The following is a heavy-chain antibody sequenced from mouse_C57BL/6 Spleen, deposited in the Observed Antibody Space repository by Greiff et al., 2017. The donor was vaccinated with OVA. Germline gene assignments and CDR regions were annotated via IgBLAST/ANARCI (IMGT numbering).Heavy chain of an antibody. CDR3: ARGEYYGSSFPTWFAY. CDR1: GYTFTSYG. Sequence: VQLKESGAELVRPGSSVKMSCKTSGYTFTSYGINWVKQRPGQGLEWIGYIYIGNGYTEYNEKFKGKATLTSDTSSSTAYMQLSSLTSEDSAIYFCARGEYYGSSFPTWFAYWGQGTLVTVSA. CDR2: IYIGNGYT. V-gene: IGHV1-58*01. J-gene: IGHJ3*01. D-gene: IGHD1-1*01.